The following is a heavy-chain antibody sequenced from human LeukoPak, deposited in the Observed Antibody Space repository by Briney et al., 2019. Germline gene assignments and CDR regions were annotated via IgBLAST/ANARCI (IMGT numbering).Heavy chain of an antibody. D-gene: IGHD3-3*01. CDR2: ISSSGSTI. Sequence: GGSLRLSCAASGFTFSDYYMSWIRQAPGKGLEWVSYISSSGSTIYYADSVKGRFTISRDNAKNSLYLQMNSLRAEDTAVYYCARGRYYDFWSGYLDDYWGQGTLVTVSS. CDR3: ARGRYYDFWSGYLDDY. V-gene: IGHV3-11*01. CDR1: GFTFSDYY. J-gene: IGHJ4*02.